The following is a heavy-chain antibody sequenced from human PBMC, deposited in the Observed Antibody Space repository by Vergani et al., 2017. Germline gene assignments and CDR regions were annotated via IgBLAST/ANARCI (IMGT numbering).Heavy chain of an antibody. D-gene: IGHD6-13*01. Sequence: EVQPVESGGGLVQPGRSLRLSCAASGFTFDDYAMHWVRQAPGKGLEWVSGISWNSDSIGYADSVKGRFTISRDNDKNSLFLQMNSLRAEDTALYYCAKDLLSTQHLVLGGTFDYWGQGTLVTVSS. J-gene: IGHJ4*02. V-gene: IGHV3-9*01. CDR3: AKDLLSTQHLVLGGTFDY. CDR2: ISWNSDSI. CDR1: GFTFDDYA.